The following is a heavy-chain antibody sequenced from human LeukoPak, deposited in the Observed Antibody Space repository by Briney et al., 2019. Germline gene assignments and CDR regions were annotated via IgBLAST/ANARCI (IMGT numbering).Heavy chain of an antibody. J-gene: IGHJ4*02. CDR2: IYYIGST. D-gene: IGHD2-2*01. V-gene: IGHV4-61*01. CDR1: GASVSSGSYY. Sequence: KTSETLSLTCTVSGASVSSGSYYWSWIRQPPGKGLEWIGNIYYIGSTNHNPSLKSRVTISVDTSKNQFSLKLSSVTAADTAVYYCARVRCSSSSCYPDYWGQGTLVTVSS. CDR3: ARVRCSSSSCYPDY.